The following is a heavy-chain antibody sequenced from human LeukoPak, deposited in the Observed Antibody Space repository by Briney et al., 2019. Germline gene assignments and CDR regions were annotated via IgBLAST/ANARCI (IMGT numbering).Heavy chain of an antibody. CDR2: IWYDGSNK. V-gene: IGHV3-33*08. Sequence: GGSLRLSCAASRFTFSSYAMSWVRQAPGKGLEWVAVIWYDGSNKYYADSVKGRFTISRDNSKNTLYLQMNSLRAEDTAVYYCARDSSGWYVSSGTPDYWGQGTLVTVSS. CDR3: ARDSSGWYVSSGTPDY. D-gene: IGHD6-19*01. CDR1: RFTFSSYA. J-gene: IGHJ4*02.